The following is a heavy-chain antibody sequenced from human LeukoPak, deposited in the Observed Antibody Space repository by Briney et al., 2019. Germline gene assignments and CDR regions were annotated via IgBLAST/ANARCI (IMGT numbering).Heavy chain of an antibody. V-gene: IGHV3-23*01. CDR3: AKAAVGFWVVA. D-gene: IGHD3-16*01. J-gene: IGHJ5*02. CDR1: GFTFTSYA. Sequence: GGSLRLSCAASGFTFTSYAMNWVRQAPGKGLEWVSTVIGDSTYYRDSVKGRFTISRDKANNMLYLQMNSLRAEDTAVYFCAKAAVGFWVVAWGQGSQVTVSS. CDR2: VIGDST.